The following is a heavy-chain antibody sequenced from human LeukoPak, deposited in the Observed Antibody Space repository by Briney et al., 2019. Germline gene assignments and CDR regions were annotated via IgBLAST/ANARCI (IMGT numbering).Heavy chain of an antibody. Sequence: GGSLRLSCAASGFTFTKAWMTWVRQAPGKGLEWVSAISGSGHSAYYADSVKGRFTIARDNSKDTLYLQMNSLRAEDTAVYYCAKGDYGSGSYYAYWGQGTLVTVSS. J-gene: IGHJ4*02. CDR3: AKGDYGSGSYYAY. CDR2: ISGSGHSA. CDR1: GFTFTKAW. D-gene: IGHD3-10*01. V-gene: IGHV3-23*01.